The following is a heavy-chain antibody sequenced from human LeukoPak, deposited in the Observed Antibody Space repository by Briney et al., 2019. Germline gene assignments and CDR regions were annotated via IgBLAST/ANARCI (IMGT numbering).Heavy chain of an antibody. Sequence: ASVKVSCKASGYTFTGYYMHWVRQAPGQGLEWMGWVNPNSGGTNYAQKFQGRVTMTRDTSISTAYMELSSLRSDDTAVYYCARPDEHTGMVKNFWGQGTLVTVSS. CDR3: ARPDEHTGMVKNF. D-gene: IGHD5-18*01. CDR1: GYTFTGYY. J-gene: IGHJ4*02. V-gene: IGHV1-2*02. CDR2: VNPNSGGT.